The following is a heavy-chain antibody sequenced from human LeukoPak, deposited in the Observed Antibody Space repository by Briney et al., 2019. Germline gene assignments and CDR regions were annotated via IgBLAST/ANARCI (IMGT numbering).Heavy chain of an antibody. J-gene: IGHJ6*02. CDR1: GFTFSSYA. CDR3: AKAAAGTLKYYYGMDV. Sequence: GGSLRLSCAASGFTFSSYAMSWVRQAPGKGLEWVSAISGSGGSTYYADSVKGRFTISRDNSKNTLYLQMNSLRAEDTAVYYCAKAAAGTLKYYYGMDVWGQGTTVTVSS. CDR2: ISGSGGST. V-gene: IGHV3-23*01. D-gene: IGHD6-13*01.